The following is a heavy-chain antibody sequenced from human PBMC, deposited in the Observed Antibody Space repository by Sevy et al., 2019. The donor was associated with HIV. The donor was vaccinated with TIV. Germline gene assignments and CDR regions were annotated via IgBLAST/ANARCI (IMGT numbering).Heavy chain of an antibody. J-gene: IGHJ4*02. D-gene: IGHD1-26*01. CDR1: GFTFRTYA. V-gene: IGHV3-30-3*01. CDR2: ISSNGDNG. CDR3: ARGPEWELTNFLSH. Sequence: GESLKISCAASGFTFRTYAFHWVRQAPGRGLEWIGLISSNGDNGLYATSVRGRFTISRDNSMNTLYLQMTSLTPDDTAVYYCARGPEWELTNFLSHWGQGTLVTVSS.